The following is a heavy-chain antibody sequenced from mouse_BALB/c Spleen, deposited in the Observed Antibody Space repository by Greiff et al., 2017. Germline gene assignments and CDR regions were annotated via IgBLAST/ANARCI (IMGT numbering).Heavy chain of an antibody. V-gene: IGHV5-12-1*01. J-gene: IGHJ4*01. D-gene: IGHD3-1*01. Sequence: EVMVVESGGGLVKPGGSLKLSCAASGFAFSSYDMSWVRQTPEKRLEWVAYISSGGGSTYYPDTVKGRFTISRDNAKNTLYLQMSSLKSEDTAMYYCARGYAPYYYAMDYWGQGTSVTVSS. CDR2: ISSGGGST. CDR3: ARGYAPYYYAMDY. CDR1: GFAFSSYD.